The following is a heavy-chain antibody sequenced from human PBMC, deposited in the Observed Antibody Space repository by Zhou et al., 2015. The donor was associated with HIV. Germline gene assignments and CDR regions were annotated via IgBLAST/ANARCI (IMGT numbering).Heavy chain of an antibody. D-gene: IGHD6-19*01. J-gene: IGHJ4*02. CDR3: AREIKFGSGWFDF. Sequence: QVQLVQSGAEVKKPGASVKVSCKASGFTFSNYDINWVRQATGQGLEWMGWMNPNSGNTRYAQKFQGRVTMTRNTSINTAYMELSSLRSEDTAVYYCAREIKFGSGWFDFWGLGTLVTVSS. V-gene: IGHV1-8*01. CDR2: MNPNSGNT. CDR1: GFTFSNYD.